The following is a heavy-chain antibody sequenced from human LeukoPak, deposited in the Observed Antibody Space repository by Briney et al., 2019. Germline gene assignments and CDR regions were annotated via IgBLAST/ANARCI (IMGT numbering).Heavy chain of an antibody. Sequence: GRSLRLSCAASGFTFSSYGMHWVRQAPGKGLEWVVVISYDGSNKYYADSVKGRFTISRDNSKNTLYLQMNSLRAEDTAVYYCAKEKSAPFDYWGQRTLVTVSS. V-gene: IGHV3-30*18. CDR2: ISYDGSNK. CDR1: GFTFSSYG. CDR3: AKEKSAPFDY. J-gene: IGHJ4*02.